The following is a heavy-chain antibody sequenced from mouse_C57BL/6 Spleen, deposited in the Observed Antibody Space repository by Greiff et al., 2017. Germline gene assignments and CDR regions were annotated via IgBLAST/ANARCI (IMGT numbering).Heavy chain of an antibody. J-gene: IGHJ3*01. V-gene: IGHV7-3*01. Sequence: EVHLVESGGGLVQPGGSLSLSCAASGFTFTDYYMSWVRQPPGKALEWLGFIRNKANGYSTEYSASVKGRFTISRDNSQSILYLQMNALRAEDSATYYCARSRDVWFAYWGQGTLVTVSA. CDR2: IRNKANGYST. CDR1: GFTFTDYY. CDR3: ARSRDVWFAY.